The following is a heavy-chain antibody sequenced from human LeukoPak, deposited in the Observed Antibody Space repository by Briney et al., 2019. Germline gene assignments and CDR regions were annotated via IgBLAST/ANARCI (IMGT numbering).Heavy chain of an antibody. CDR3: ATQSGGSYYYMDV. D-gene: IGHD3-10*01. Sequence: SETLSLTCAVYGGSFSGYYWSWIRQPPGKGLEWIGEINHSGSTYYNPSLKSRVTISVDTSKNQFSLKLSSVTAADTAVCYCATQSGGSYYYMDVWGKGTMVTISS. J-gene: IGHJ6*03. CDR1: GGSFSGYY. CDR2: INHSGST. V-gene: IGHV4-34*01.